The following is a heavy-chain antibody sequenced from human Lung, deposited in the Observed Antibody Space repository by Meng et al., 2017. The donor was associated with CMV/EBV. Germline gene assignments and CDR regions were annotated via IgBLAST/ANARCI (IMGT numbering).Heavy chain of an antibody. V-gene: IGHV4-39*07. CDR3: ARDLKSYCSSTSCYINWFDP. CDR2: IYYSGST. CDR1: GGSISSRSYY. J-gene: IGHJ5*02. D-gene: IGHD2-2*02. Sequence: ETLSLTCTVSGGSISSRSYYWGWIRQPPGKGLEWIGSIYYSGSTYYNPSLKSRVTISVDTSKNQFSLKLSSVTAADTAVYYCARDLKSYCSSTSCYINWFDPWGQGTLVTVSS.